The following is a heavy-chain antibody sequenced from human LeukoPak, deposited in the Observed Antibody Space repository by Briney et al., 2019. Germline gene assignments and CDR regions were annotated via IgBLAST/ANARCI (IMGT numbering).Heavy chain of an antibody. J-gene: IGHJ4*01. Sequence: GGSLRLSCAASGFNFIDYSMNWVRQAPGKGLEWISYIGISSGNSKYADSVKGRFTISRDKARNSLYLQMNSLRVEDTAMYYCARDHRYAFDNWGHGTLVTVSS. CDR3: ARDHRYAFDN. CDR1: GFNFIDYS. D-gene: IGHD5-12*01. V-gene: IGHV3-48*01. CDR2: IGISSGNS.